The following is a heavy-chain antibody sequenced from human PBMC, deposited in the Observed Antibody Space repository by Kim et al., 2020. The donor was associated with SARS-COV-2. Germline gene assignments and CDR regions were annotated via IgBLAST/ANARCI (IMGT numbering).Heavy chain of an antibody. CDR3: ARPPSVGSGAISAFDF. CDR2: SYYSGNT. J-gene: IGHJ3*01. CDR1: GGSISSGSYY. V-gene: IGHV4-39*07. D-gene: IGHD6-19*01. Sequence: SETLSLTCTVSGGSISSGSYYWGWIRQPPGKGLEWIGSSYYSGNTYYNPSLKSRVTISVDTSKNQFSLKLGSVTAADTAVYYCARPPSVGSGAISAFDF.